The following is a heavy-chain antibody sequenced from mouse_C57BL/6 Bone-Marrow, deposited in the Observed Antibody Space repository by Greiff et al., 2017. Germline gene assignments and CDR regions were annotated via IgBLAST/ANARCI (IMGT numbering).Heavy chain of an antibody. CDR3: ARSITTVVARAY. D-gene: IGHD1-1*01. CDR2: IYPRSGNT. V-gene: IGHV1-81*01. Sequence: VKVVESGAELARPGASVKLSCKASGYTFTSYGISWVKQRTGQGLEWIGEIYPRSGNTYYNEKFKGKATLTADKSSSTAYMELRSLTSEDSAVYFCARSITTVVARAYWGQGTTLTVSS. J-gene: IGHJ2*01. CDR1: GYTFTSYG.